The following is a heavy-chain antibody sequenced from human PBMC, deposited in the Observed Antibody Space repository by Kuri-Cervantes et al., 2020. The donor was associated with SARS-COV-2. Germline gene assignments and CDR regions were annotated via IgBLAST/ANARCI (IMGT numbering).Heavy chain of an antibody. CDR1: GRTFRSSV. V-gene: IGHV1-69*05. J-gene: IGHJ4*02. CDR2: IIPIFGTA. Sequence: SVTVSCKASGRTFRSSVISWARQATGQGLEWMGGIIPIFGTAKYAQKFQGRGTISTDESTNTAYMELSSLRSEDTAVYYCASWGGTVSGQYYFDYWGQGTLVTVSS. CDR3: ASWGGTVSGQYYFDY. D-gene: IGHD3-16*01.